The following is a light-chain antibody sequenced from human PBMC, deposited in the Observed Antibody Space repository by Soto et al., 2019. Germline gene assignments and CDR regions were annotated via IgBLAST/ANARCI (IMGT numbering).Light chain of an antibody. CDR3: QSYYSSLSGSV. CDR1: SSNIGAGYD. J-gene: IGLJ2*01. Sequence: QSVLTQPPSVSGAPGQRVTISCTGSSSNIGAGYDVHWYQQLPGTAPKLLIYGNSNRPSVVPDRFSGSKSGTSASLAITGLQAEDEADYYCQSYYSSLSGSVFGGGTKLTVL. CDR2: GNS. V-gene: IGLV1-40*01.